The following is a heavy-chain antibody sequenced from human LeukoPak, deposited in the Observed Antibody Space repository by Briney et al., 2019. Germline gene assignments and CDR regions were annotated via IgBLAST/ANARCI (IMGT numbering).Heavy chain of an antibody. J-gene: IGHJ4*02. D-gene: IGHD6-6*01. V-gene: IGHV3-7*01. CDR3: ARIYSSSSGYFDY. CDR1: GFTFSNYW. CDR2: IKQDGSEK. Sequence: GGSLRLSCAASGFTFSNYWMSWVRQAPGKGLEWVANIKQDGSEKYYVDSVKGRFTISRDNAKNSLYLQMNSLRAEDTAVYYCARIYSSSSGYFDYWGQGTLVTVSS.